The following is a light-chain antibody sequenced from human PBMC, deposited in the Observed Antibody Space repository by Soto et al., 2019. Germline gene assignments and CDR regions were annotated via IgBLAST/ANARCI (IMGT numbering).Light chain of an antibody. CDR2: GAS. Sequence: EIVLTQSPGTLSLSPGERATLSCRASQSINSRYLAWYQQKPGQAPRLVIYGASSRATGIPDRFSGSGSGTEFTLTISRLEPEDFALYYCQKYGSSTWYTFGQGTKLEIK. CDR1: QSINSRY. CDR3: QKYGSSTWYT. V-gene: IGKV3-20*01. J-gene: IGKJ2*01.